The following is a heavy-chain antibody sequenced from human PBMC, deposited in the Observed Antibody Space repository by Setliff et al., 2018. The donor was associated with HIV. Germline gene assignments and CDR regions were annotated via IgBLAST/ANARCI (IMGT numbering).Heavy chain of an antibody. CDR1: GFSFSDYG. V-gene: IGHV3-48*04. Sequence: GGSLRLSCAAPGFSFSDYGMNWVRQAPGKGLEWVSYISRSSSSIHYADSVKGRFTVSRDNAKNSLYLQMNSLRVEDTAVYYCAREDSSGYSFNVWGQGTMVTVSS. CDR2: ISRSSSSI. CDR3: AREDSSGYSFNV. D-gene: IGHD3-22*01. J-gene: IGHJ3*01.